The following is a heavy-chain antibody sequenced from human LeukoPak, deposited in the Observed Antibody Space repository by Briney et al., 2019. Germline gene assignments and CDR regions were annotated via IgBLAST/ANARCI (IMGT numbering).Heavy chain of an antibody. CDR1: GGSISSYY. D-gene: IGHD6-19*01. CDR3: AREVAGRGGDIDY. V-gene: IGHV4-4*07. CDR2: IYTSGNT. Sequence: SETLSLTCTVSGGSISSYYWSWIRQPPGKGLEWIGRIYTSGNTNYSPSLKNRVTMSLDTSRNQFSLKLSSVTAADTAVYYCAREVAGRGGDIDYWGQGTLVTVSS. J-gene: IGHJ4*02.